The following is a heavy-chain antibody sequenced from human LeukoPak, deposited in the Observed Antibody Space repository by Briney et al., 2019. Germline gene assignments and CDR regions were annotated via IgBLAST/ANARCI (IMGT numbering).Heavy chain of an antibody. CDR1: GFTFSSYA. Sequence: GGSLRLSCAASGFTFSSYAMHWVRQAPGKGLEWVAVISYDGSNKYYADSVKGRFTISRDNSKNTLHLQMNSLRAEDTAVYYCARGDDSSGYDPQAFDYWGQGTLVTVSS. CDR3: ARGDDSSGYDPQAFDY. CDR2: ISYDGSNK. J-gene: IGHJ4*02. D-gene: IGHD3-22*01. V-gene: IGHV3-30*01.